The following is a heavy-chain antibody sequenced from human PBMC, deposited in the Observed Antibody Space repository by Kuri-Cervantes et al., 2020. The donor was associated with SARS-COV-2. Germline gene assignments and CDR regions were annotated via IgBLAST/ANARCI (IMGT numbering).Heavy chain of an antibody. D-gene: IGHD2-21*01. V-gene: IGHV1-46*01. CDR3: VVGFFSSRKWDY. CDR1: GYTFTSYY. CDR2: INPSGSGT. Sequence: ASVKVSCKASGYTFTSYYMHWVRHAPGQGLEWMGIINPSGSGTRYPQRFQGRVSMTRDTSTSTVYMELSSLTSEDTAVYYCVVGFFSSRKWDYWGQGTLVTVSS. J-gene: IGHJ4*02.